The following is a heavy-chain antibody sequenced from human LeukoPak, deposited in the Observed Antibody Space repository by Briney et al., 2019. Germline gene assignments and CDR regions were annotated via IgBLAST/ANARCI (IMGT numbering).Heavy chain of an antibody. V-gene: IGHV3-74*01. CDR1: GFTFSSYW. Sequence: GGALRLSCAASGFTFSSYWMHWVRQAPGKGLVWVSYISGDGSSTTYADSVKGRFTISRDNAKNTLDLQMNSLRAEDTAVYYCARGGWGTAIDYWAQGTLVTVSS. CDR2: ISGDGSST. D-gene: IGHD1-7*01. J-gene: IGHJ4*02. CDR3: ARGGWGTAIDY.